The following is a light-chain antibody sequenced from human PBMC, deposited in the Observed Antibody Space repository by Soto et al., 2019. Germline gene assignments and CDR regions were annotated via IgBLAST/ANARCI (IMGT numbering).Light chain of an antibody. CDR1: SSDVGGYND. V-gene: IGLV2-14*01. Sequence: QSVLTQPASVSGSPGPSITISCTGTSSDVGGYNDVSWYQQHPGKAPKLMIYEVSNRPSGVSTRFSGSKSGNTASLTLAGLQPEDEADYYGRSYTSSSTPYVFGTGTKRTV. J-gene: IGLJ1*01. CDR2: EVS. CDR3: RSYTSSSTPYV.